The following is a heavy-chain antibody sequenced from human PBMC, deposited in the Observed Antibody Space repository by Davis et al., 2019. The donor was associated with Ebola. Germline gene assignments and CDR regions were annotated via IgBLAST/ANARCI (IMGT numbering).Heavy chain of an antibody. V-gene: IGHV4-59*01. CDR2: IYYSGST. CDR1: GGSISSYY. J-gene: IGHJ4*02. Sequence: SETLSLTCTVSGGSISSYYWSWIRQPPGKGLEWIGYIYYSGSTNYNPSLKSRVTISVDTSKNQFSLKLSSVTAADTAVYYCARGSAFRVTIDYWGQGTLVTVSS. D-gene: IGHD2-21*02. CDR3: ARGSAFRVTIDY.